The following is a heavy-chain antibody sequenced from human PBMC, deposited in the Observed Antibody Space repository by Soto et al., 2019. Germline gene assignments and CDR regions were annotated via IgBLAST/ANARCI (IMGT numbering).Heavy chain of an antibody. J-gene: IGHJ4*02. V-gene: IGHV4-31*03. CDR1: GGSIGSGGYY. CDR3: ATNHDDISGRTPLLLDS. D-gene: IGHD3-22*01. Sequence: QVQLQESGPGLVKPSQTLSLTCTVSGGSIGSGGYYWDWIRQHPGKGPEWIGYIHYSGNPYYNPALKCRLTRSLDTSKNQFSLHLSSVTAADTAVYYCATNHDDISGRTPLLLDSWGQGTLVTVSS. CDR2: IHYSGNP.